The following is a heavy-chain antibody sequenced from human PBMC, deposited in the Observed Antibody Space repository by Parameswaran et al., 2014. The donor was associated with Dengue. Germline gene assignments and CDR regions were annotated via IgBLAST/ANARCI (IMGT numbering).Heavy chain of an antibody. V-gene: IGHV3-53*01. Sequence: VRQASGKGLDWVSIIYSGGTTHYADSVEGRFTIYRDTSKNTVYFQMNSLRDEDTAVYYCARDLRHCSSGICYSGGMDVWGQGTTVTVSS. D-gene: IGHD2-15*01. J-gene: IGHJ6*02. CDR3: ARDLRHCSSGICYSGGMDV. CDR2: IYSGGTT.